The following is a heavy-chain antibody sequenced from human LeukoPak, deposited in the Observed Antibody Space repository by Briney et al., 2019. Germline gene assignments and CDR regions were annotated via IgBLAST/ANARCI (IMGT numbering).Heavy chain of an antibody. Sequence: ASVKVSCKASGYTFTSYGISWVRQAPGQGLEWMGWISAYNGNTNYAQKLQGRVTMTTDTSTSTAYMELRSLRSDDTAVYYCARGSRPIFGVVITLNWFDPWGQGTLVTVSS. D-gene: IGHD3-3*01. CDR2: ISAYNGNT. CDR1: GYTFTSYG. J-gene: IGHJ5*02. V-gene: IGHV1-18*01. CDR3: ARGSRPIFGVVITLNWFDP.